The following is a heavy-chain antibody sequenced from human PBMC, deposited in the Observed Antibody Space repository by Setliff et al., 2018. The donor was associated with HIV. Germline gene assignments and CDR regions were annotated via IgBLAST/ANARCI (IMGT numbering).Heavy chain of an antibody. V-gene: IGHV1-69*10. J-gene: IGHJ4*02. CDR3: ARGDNFWSGFYAY. D-gene: IGHD3-3*01. CDR1: GGTFSSYA. Sequence: GASVKVSCKASGGTFSSYAISWVRQAPGQGLEWMGGIIPILGIANYAQKFQGRVTITTDESTSTAYMELSSLRSEDTAVYYCARGDNFWSGFYAYWGQGTQVTVSS. CDR2: IIPILGIA.